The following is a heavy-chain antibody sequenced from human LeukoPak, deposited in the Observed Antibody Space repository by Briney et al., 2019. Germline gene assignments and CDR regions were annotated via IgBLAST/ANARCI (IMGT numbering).Heavy chain of an antibody. Sequence: ASVKVSCKASGYRLISNYIQWIRQAPGLGPEWIGWMHPGNGNTRYAEKFQGRVTMTRDTSINTPYMDLGSLRSDDTAVYYCAREGSYCVGGDCYSFDFWGQGTLITVSS. CDR3: AREGSYCVGGDCYSFDF. CDR1: GYRLISNY. J-gene: IGHJ4*02. CDR2: MHPGNGNT. V-gene: IGHV1-2*02. D-gene: IGHD2-15*01.